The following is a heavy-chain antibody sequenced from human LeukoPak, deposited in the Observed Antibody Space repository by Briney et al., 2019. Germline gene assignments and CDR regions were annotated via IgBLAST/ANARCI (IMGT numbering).Heavy chain of an antibody. CDR1: GFTFTSYA. D-gene: IGHD3-22*01. Sequence: ASVKVSCRASGFTFTSYAISWIRQAPGQGLEWMGWISAYNGDTSYAQKLQGRITMTTDTSTTTAYMELRSLRSDDTAVYYCARDSKYYYDTSRWRPPVDYWGQGTLVTVSS. J-gene: IGHJ4*02. CDR3: ARDSKYYYDTSRWRPPVDY. V-gene: IGHV1-18*01. CDR2: ISAYNGDT.